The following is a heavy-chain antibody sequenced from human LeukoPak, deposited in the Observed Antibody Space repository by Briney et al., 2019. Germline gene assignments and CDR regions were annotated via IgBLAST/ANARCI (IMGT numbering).Heavy chain of an antibody. Sequence: PGGSLRLSCAASGFTFSSHGMSWVRQAPAQGQEWVSGISGSGENTYNADSVKGRFTISRDNSRRTLYLQMNNLRVEDTAVYYCVRDRLNYASGYFDYWGQGTLVTASS. CDR1: GFTFSSHG. CDR3: VRDRLNYASGYFDY. CDR2: ISGSGENT. V-gene: IGHV3-23*01. D-gene: IGHD3-10*01. J-gene: IGHJ4*02.